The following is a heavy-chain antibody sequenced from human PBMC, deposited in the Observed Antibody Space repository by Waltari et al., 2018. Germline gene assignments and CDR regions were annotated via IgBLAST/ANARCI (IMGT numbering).Heavy chain of an antibody. D-gene: IGHD1-26*01. J-gene: IGHJ4*02. Sequence: EVQLLEAGGGLVQPGGSLRPSCAASGFTFSSHAMSWVRQAPGRGLAWVSAISGSGGSTYYADSVKGRFTISRDNSKNTLHLQMNSLRAEDTAVYYCAKDPGGYWGQGTLVTVSS. V-gene: IGHV3-23*01. CDR3: AKDPGGY. CDR2: ISGSGGST. CDR1: GFTFSSHA.